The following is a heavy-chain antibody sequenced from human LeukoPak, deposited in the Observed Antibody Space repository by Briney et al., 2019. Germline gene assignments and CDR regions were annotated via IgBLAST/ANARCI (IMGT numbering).Heavy chain of an antibody. Sequence: PGGSLRLSCAPSGFIVGGNCMSWVRQAPGEGLEWVSFIYSYGSTYYEDAVKGRFTNSRDNSRNTLYLQMNSLRADDTAVYYCARDGGSGVAASGSYYYGMDVWGQGTTVTVSS. CDR1: GFIVGGNC. CDR2: IYSYGST. CDR3: ARDGGSGVAASGSYYYGMDV. J-gene: IGHJ6*02. D-gene: IGHD6-25*01. V-gene: IGHV3-53*01.